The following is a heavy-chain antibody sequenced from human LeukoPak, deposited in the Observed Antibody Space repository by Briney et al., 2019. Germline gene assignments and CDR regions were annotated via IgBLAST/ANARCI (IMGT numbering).Heavy chain of an antibody. CDR2: ISSSSSTI. CDR3: ARGAYHYED. V-gene: IGHV3-48*01. CDR1: GFTFSSHS. Sequence: GGSLRLSCAASGFTFSSHSMNWVRQAPGKGLEWVSYISSSSSTIYYADSVKGRFTISRDNAKNSLYLQMNSLRAEDTAVYYCARGAYHYEDWGQGTLVTVPS. J-gene: IGHJ4*02. D-gene: IGHD3-16*01.